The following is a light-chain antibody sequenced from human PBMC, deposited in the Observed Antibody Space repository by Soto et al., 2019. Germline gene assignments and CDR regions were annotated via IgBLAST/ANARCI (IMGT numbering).Light chain of an antibody. CDR1: HRDVGGYNY. V-gene: IGLV2-14*03. J-gene: IGLJ1*01. CDR2: DVS. CDR3: SSYKSSSTRV. Sequence: QSVVTQPAPVFGSPWKSVNHVRAGKHRDVGGYNYVSWYQQHPGKAPKLLIFDVSNRPSGVSNRFSGSKSGNTASLTISGLQAEHEADYYCSSYKSSSTRVFGTGTKVTVL.